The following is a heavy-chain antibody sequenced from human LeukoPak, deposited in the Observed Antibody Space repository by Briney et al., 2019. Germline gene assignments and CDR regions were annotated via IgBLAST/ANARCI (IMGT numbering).Heavy chain of an antibody. D-gene: IGHD3-22*01. CDR2: IYISGST. V-gene: IGHV4-4*09. J-gene: IGHJ3*02. CDR3: ARLAYYFDSSGYRAAFDI. CDR1: GGSISSYY. Sequence: SETLSLTCTVSGGSISSYYWSWIRQPPGKGLEWIGYIYISGSTNYNPSLKSRVTISVDTSKNQFSLKLSSVTAADTAVYYCARLAYYFDSSGYRAAFDIWGHGTTVTVSS.